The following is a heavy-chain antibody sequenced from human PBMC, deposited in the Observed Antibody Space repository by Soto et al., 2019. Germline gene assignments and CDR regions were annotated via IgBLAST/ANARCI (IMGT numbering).Heavy chain of an antibody. V-gene: IGHV3-48*02. Sequence: EVQLVESGGGLVQPGGSLRLSCAASGFTFSSYSMNWVRQAPGKGLQWISYISSSSNTIYYADSVKGRFTISRDYAKNSLYLQMNSLTDEDTAVYYCVPGVPGDQTYFWYGMDVWGQGTTVTVSS. CDR1: GFTFSSYS. CDR3: VPGVPGDQTYFWYGMDV. CDR2: ISSSSNTI. D-gene: IGHD7-27*01. J-gene: IGHJ6*02.